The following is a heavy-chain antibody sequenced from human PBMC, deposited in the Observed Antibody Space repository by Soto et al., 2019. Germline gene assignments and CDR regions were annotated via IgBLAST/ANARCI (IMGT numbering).Heavy chain of an antibody. CDR2: IWYDGSNK. J-gene: IGHJ4*02. CDR3: ARPSGSRGWFPSFDY. V-gene: IGHV3-33*01. CDR1: GFTFSSYG. Sequence: GGSLRLSCAASGFTFSSYGMHWVRQAPGKGLEWVAVIWYDGSNKYYADSVKGRFTISRDNSKNTLYLQMNSLRAEDTAVYYCARPSGSRGWFPSFDYWGPGTRVTVSS. D-gene: IGHD6-19*01.